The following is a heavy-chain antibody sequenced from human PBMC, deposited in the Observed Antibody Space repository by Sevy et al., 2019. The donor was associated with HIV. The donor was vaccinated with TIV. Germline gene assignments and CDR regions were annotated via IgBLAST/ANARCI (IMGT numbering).Heavy chain of an antibody. V-gene: IGHV3-23*01. Sequence: GGSLRLSCAASGFTFSSYAMSWVRQAPGKGLEWVSAISCSGGSTYYADSVKGRFTISRDNSKNTLYLQMNSLRAEDTAVYYCAKVLYDSSGYYYHDAFDIWGQGTMVTVSS. J-gene: IGHJ3*02. CDR3: AKVLYDSSGYYYHDAFDI. CDR2: ISCSGGST. CDR1: GFTFSSYA. D-gene: IGHD3-22*01.